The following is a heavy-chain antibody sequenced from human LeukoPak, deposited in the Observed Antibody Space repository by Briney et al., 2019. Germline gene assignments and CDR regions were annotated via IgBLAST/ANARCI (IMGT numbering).Heavy chain of an antibody. V-gene: IGHV1-3*01. D-gene: IGHD5-24*01. CDR1: GYTFSSSS. CDR2: INAGNGNT. CDR3: ARWLQSTLFNVFDI. Sequence: ASVKVSCKASGYTFSSSSMHWVRQAPGQRLEWMGWINAGNGNTKYSQRFQGRVTITRDTSASTAYLELSSLRSEDTAVYYCARWLQSTLFNVFDIWGQGTMVTVSS. J-gene: IGHJ3*02.